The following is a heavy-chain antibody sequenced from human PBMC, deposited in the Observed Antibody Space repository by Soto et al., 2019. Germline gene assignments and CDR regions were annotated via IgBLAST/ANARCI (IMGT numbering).Heavy chain of an antibody. V-gene: IGHV3-7*01. Sequence: EVQLVESGGGLVQPGGSLRLSCAGSGFTFSSYSMNWVRQAPGKGPEWVANIKKDGSERHYVDSVKGRFTISRDNAKNSLYLQMNRLTAEDTAVYYCTRDGLWGQGTLVTVSS. CDR1: GFTFSSYS. CDR2: IKKDGSER. J-gene: IGHJ4*02. CDR3: TRDGL.